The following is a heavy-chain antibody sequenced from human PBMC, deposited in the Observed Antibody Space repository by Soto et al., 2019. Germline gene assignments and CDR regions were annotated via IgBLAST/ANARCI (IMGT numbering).Heavy chain of an antibody. J-gene: IGHJ4*02. CDR1: GFALSSFD. Sequence: PGGSLRLSCAASGFALSSFDMNWVRQAPGKGLEWVSVISGSGGSTYYADSVKGRFTISRDNSKNTLYLQMNSLRAEDTAVYYCASRSSGWYFDYWGQGTLVTVSS. CDR3: ASRSSGWYFDY. D-gene: IGHD6-19*01. V-gene: IGHV3-23*01. CDR2: ISGSGGST.